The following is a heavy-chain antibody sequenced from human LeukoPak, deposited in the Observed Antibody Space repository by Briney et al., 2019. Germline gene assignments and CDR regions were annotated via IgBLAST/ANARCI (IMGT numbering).Heavy chain of an antibody. Sequence: GGSLRLSCAASGFTFSSYAMTWVRQAPEKGLEWVSTISASGGGTYYADSVKGHFTISRDNSRNTLYLQMNSLRAEDTAVYYCARPLSIVGATIGAFDIWGQGTMVTVSS. CDR2: ISASGGGT. J-gene: IGHJ3*02. CDR1: GFTFSSYA. D-gene: IGHD1-26*01. V-gene: IGHV3-23*01. CDR3: ARPLSIVGATIGAFDI.